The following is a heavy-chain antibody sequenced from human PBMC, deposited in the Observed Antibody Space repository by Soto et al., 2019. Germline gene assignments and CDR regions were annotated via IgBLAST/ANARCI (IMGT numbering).Heavy chain of an antibody. Sequence: QVQLQESGPGLVKPSGTLSLTCAVSGGSFTSNNWWTWVRQPPGQGLEWIGEIYRSGSTKYNPSLKSRLTISLDKSENQFSLKVTSLTAADTAVYYCASRDPGTSVDYWGQGTLVTVSS. V-gene: IGHV4-4*02. J-gene: IGHJ4*02. D-gene: IGHD1-7*01. CDR1: GGSFTSNNW. CDR3: ASRDPGTSVDY. CDR2: IYRSGST.